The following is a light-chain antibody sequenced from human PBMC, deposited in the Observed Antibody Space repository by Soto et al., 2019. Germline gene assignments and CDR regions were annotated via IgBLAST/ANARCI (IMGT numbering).Light chain of an antibody. CDR2: DVS. CDR3: TSYTSSITYV. J-gene: IGLJ1*01. V-gene: IGLV2-14*02. CDR1: SSDVGNYNL. Sequence: QSALTQPASVSGSPGQSITISCTGTSSDVGNYNLVSWYQHHPDKAPKLIIYDVSNRPSGVSNRFSGSKSGNTASLTISGLQAEDEADYYCTSYTSSITYVFGTGTKVTVL.